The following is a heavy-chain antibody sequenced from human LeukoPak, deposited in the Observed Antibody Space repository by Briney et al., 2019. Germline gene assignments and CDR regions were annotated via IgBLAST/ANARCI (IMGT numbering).Heavy chain of an antibody. CDR3: ARGVYLGNGYYFDY. CDR1: GGSISSYY. D-gene: IGHD2-8*01. Sequence: PSETLSLTCTVSGGSISSYYWNWIRQPAGKGLEWIGHIYTSGSTNYNSSLKSRVTMSADTSKNQFSVKLNSVIAADTAMYYCARGVYLGNGYYFDYWGQGTLVTVSS. CDR2: IYTSGST. J-gene: IGHJ4*02. V-gene: IGHV4-4*07.